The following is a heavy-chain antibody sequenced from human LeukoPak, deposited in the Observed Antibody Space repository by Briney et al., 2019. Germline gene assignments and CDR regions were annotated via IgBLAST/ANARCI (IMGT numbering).Heavy chain of an antibody. J-gene: IGHJ5*02. V-gene: IGHV4-39*01. D-gene: IGHD1-14*01. Sequence: SETLSLTCTVSVGSISSSSYYWGWIRQPPGKGLEWIANIYYSGSTYYNPSLKSRVTISVDTSKNQFSLKLSSVTAADTAVYYCAGLIRPGWFDPWGQGTLVTVSS. CDR3: AGLIRPGWFDP. CDR1: VGSISSSSYY. CDR2: IYYSGST.